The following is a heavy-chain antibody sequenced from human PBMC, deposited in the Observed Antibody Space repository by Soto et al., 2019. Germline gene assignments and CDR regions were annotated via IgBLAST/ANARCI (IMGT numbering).Heavy chain of an antibody. Sequence: ASVKVSCKASGYTFTGYYMHWVRQAPGQGLEWMGWINPNSGGTNYAQKFQGWVTMTRDTSISTAYMELSRLRSDDTAVYYCARDQSGTRYYYYYGTDVWGQGTTVTVSS. CDR2: INPNSGGT. CDR1: GYTFTGYY. V-gene: IGHV1-2*04. D-gene: IGHD1-7*01. CDR3: ARDQSGTRYYYYYGTDV. J-gene: IGHJ6*02.